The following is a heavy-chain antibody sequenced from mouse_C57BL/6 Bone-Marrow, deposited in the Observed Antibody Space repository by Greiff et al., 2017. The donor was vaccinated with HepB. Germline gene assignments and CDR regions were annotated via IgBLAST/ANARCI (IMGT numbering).Heavy chain of an antibody. CDR1: GYTFTDYN. CDR2: INPNNGGT. Sequence: EVQLQHSGPELVKPGASVKIPCKASGYTFTDYNMDWVKQSHGKSLEWIGDINPNNGGTIYNQKFKGTATLTVDKSSSTAYMELRSLTSEDTAVYYCAGSNYVAWFAYWGQGTLVTVSA. D-gene: IGHD2-5*01. J-gene: IGHJ3*01. CDR3: AGSNYVAWFAY. V-gene: IGHV1-18*01.